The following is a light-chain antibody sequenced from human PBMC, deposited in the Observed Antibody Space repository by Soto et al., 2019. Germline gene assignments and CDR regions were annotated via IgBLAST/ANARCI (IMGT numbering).Light chain of an antibody. CDR3: QQRSNWPIT. J-gene: IGKJ5*01. V-gene: IGKV1-39*01. CDR2: TAS. CDR1: HSISTY. Sequence: IQMTQSPSSLSASVGDRVTITCRASHSISTYLNWYQQKPGKVPKLLIYTASSLQSGVPSRFSGSGSGTDFTLTISSLEPEDFAVYYCQQRSNWPITFGQGTRLEIK.